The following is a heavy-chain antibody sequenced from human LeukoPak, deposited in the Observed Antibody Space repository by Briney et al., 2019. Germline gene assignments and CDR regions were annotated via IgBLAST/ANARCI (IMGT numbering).Heavy chain of an antibody. V-gene: IGHV3-13*01. J-gene: IGHJ4*02. CDR2: IGVAANT. Sequence: PGGSLRLSCAASGVTFSSYDMHWVRQATGKGLEWVSAIGVAANTFYSGSVKGRFTISRENAKNSLYLLMTSLRAEDTAVYYCARGAYGDPTSFDYWGQGTLATVSS. CDR3: ARGAYGDPTSFDY. CDR1: GVTFSSYD. D-gene: IGHD4-17*01.